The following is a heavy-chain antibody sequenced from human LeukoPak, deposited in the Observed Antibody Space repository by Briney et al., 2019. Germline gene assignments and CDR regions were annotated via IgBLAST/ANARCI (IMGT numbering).Heavy chain of an antibody. Sequence: SETLSLTCTVSGGSISSSSYYWGWIRQPPGKGLEWIGSIYYSGSTYYNPSLKSRVTISVDTSKNQFSLKLSSVTAADTAVYYCARASYSRAFDYWGQGTLVTVSS. V-gene: IGHV4-39*01. CDR1: GGSISSSSYY. J-gene: IGHJ4*02. CDR3: ARASYSRAFDY. CDR2: IYYSGST. D-gene: IGHD4-11*01.